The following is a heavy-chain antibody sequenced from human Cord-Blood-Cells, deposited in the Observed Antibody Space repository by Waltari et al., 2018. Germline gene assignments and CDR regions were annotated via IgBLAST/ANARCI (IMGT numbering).Heavy chain of an antibody. CDR2: MNPNSGNT. CDR3: ARGLPNDY. J-gene: IGHJ4*02. CDR1: ESNSIGHV. V-gene: IGHV1-8*03. Sequence: QVQTVQSGAEVKKPGASVNVCCKATESNSIGHVLNWVRQATGQGLVWMGWMNPNSGNTGYAQKFQCRVTITRNTSISTAYMELISLRSEDTAVYYCARGLPNDYWGQGTLVTVSS.